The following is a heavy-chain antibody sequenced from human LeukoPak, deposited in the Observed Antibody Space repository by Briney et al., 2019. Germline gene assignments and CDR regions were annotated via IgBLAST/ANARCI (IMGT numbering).Heavy chain of an antibody. D-gene: IGHD3-22*01. J-gene: IGHJ4*02. CDR3: AKSSGYPYYFDY. V-gene: IGHV3-33*06. Sequence: GRSLRLXCAASGFTFSSYGMHWVRQAPGKGLEWVAVIWYDGSNKYYADSVKGRFTISRDNSKNTLYLQMNSLRAEDTAVYYCAKSSGYPYYFDYWGQGTLVTVSS. CDR2: IWYDGSNK. CDR1: GFTFSSYG.